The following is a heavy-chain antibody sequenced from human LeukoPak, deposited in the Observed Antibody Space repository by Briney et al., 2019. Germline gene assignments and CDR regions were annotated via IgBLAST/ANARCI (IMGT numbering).Heavy chain of an antibody. Sequence: ASVKVSCKASGGTFSSYTISWVRQAPGQGLEWMGRIIPILGIANYAQKFQGRVTITADKSTSTAYMELSSLRSEDTAVYYCARGHVSSYYDFWSGYYNWFDPWGQGTLVTVSS. V-gene: IGHV1-69*02. CDR3: ARGHVSSYYDFWSGYYNWFDP. J-gene: IGHJ5*02. CDR1: GGTFSSYT. D-gene: IGHD3-3*01. CDR2: IIPILGIA.